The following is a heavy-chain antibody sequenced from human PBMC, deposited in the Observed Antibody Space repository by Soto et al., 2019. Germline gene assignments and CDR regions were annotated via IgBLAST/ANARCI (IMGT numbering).Heavy chain of an antibody. Sequence: SGGSLRLSCETSGFTFSHYNMNWVRQAPGKGLEWVSSIDSTSSEIHYAESVQGRFTVSRDNAKNSLYLQMNSLEAEDTAVYYCATGYCSDRSCYSVASNIGEYWGQGTLVTVSS. CDR2: IDSTSSEI. J-gene: IGHJ4*02. V-gene: IGHV3-21*06. CDR3: ATGYCSDRSCYSVASNIGEY. D-gene: IGHD2-15*01. CDR1: GFTFSHYN.